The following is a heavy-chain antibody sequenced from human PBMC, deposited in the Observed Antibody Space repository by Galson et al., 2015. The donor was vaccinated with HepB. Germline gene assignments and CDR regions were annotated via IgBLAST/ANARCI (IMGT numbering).Heavy chain of an antibody. Sequence: TLSLTCTVSGGSISSDPYYWSWIRQPAGQGLEWIGRIYSSGSTNYSPSLKSRLTMSVDTSKNQFSLKLSSVTAADTAVYYCARALTYFDTLTGYYPQFYFDYWGQGTQVTVSS. CDR3: ARALTYFDTLTGYYPQFYFDY. J-gene: IGHJ4*02. V-gene: IGHV4-61*02. CDR2: IYSSGST. D-gene: IGHD3-9*01. CDR1: GGSISSDPYY.